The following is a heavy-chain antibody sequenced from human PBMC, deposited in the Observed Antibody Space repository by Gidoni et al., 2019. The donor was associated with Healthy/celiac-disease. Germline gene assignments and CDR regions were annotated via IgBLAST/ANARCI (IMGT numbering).Heavy chain of an antibody. V-gene: IGHV3-66*02. CDR2: IDSGGST. CDR3: ARSKLGIFGDAFDI. D-gene: IGHD3-3*01. CDR1: GFTVSSNY. J-gene: IGHJ3*02. Sequence: EVQLVESGGGLVQPGGSLRLCCAASGFTVSSNYMSWGRQAPGKGVGCVSFIDSGGSTYYADSVKGRFTISRDNSKNTLYLQMNSLRAEDTAVYYCARSKLGIFGDAFDIWGQGTMVTVSS.